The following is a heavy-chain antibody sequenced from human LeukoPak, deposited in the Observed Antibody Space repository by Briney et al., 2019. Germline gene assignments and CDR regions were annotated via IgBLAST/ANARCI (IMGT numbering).Heavy chain of an antibody. CDR1: GGSISSSSYY. V-gene: IGHV4-39*01. Sequence: SETLSLTCTVSGGSISSSSYYWAWIRQPPGKGLEWIGSIYYSGSTYYNPSLKSRVTISVDTSKNQFSLKLSSVTAADTAVYYCARHYLTVTTHSFDYWGQGALVTVSS. D-gene: IGHD4-17*01. CDR3: ARHYLTVTTHSFDY. CDR2: IYYSGST. J-gene: IGHJ4*02.